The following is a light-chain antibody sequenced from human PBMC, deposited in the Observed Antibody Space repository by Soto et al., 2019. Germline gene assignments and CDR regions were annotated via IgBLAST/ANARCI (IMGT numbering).Light chain of an antibody. CDR3: NSYTTSSSLYV. Sequence: QSALTQPASVSGSPGQSITISCTGTSSDIGGYDYVSWYQQYPGKAPKLMIYDVSNRPSGVSDRFSGSKSANTASLTISGLQAEDEADYYRNSYTTSSSLYVFGTGTKVTVL. CDR1: SSDIGGYDY. CDR2: DVS. V-gene: IGLV2-14*01. J-gene: IGLJ1*01.